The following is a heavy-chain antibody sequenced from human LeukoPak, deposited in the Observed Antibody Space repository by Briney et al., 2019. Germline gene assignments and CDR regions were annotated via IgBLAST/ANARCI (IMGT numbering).Heavy chain of an antibody. D-gene: IGHD6-13*01. CDR3: ARGEPPYSSSWYGIDY. Sequence: GGSLRLSCAASGLTVSNNYMGWVRQAPRKGLEWVSFIYSGGETYYADSVKGRFTISRDNSKNTLFLQMNNLRAEDTAVYYCARGEPPYSSSWYGIDYWGQGALVTVSS. J-gene: IGHJ4*02. V-gene: IGHV3-66*01. CDR1: GLTVSNNY. CDR2: IYSGGET.